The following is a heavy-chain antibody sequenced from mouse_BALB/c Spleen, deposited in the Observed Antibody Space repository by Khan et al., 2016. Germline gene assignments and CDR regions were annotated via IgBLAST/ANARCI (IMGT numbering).Heavy chain of an antibody. D-gene: IGHD3-1*01. V-gene: IGHV3-1*02. CDR1: GYSITSHYT. J-gene: IGHJ2*01. Sequence: EVQLLETGPDLVKPSQSLSLTCTVTGYSITSHYTWHWIRHFPGNKLEWMGYINYSGSTNYNPSLKSRFSITRDTSKNQFFLQLSSVTADDTATYYCATSSSGYWYYFDYWGQGTTLTVSS. CDR3: ATSSSGYWYYFDY. CDR2: INYSGST.